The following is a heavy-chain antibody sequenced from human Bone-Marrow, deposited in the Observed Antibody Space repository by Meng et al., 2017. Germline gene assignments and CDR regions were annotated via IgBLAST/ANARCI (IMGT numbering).Heavy chain of an antibody. CDR2: ISGSGGST. J-gene: IGHJ4*02. Sequence: GESLKISCAASGFTFSSYAMSWVRQAPGKGLEWVSAISGSGGSTYYADSVKGRFTISRDNSKNTLYLQMNSLRAEDTAVYYCARSAVTKCYFDYWGQGTLVTVSS. V-gene: IGHV3-23*01. CDR1: GFTFSSYA. CDR3: ARSAVTKCYFDY. D-gene: IGHD4-17*01.